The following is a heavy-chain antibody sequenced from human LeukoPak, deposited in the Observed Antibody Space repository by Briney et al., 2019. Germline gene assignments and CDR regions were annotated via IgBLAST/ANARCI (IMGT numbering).Heavy chain of an antibody. CDR1: GGSFSGYY. CDR2: INHSGST. CDR3: ARSPGEGYYYYYYMDV. D-gene: IGHD7-27*01. V-gene: IGHV4-34*01. J-gene: IGHJ6*03. Sequence: KPSETLSLTCAVYGGSFSGYYWSWIRQPPGKGLEWIGEINHSGSTNYNPSLKSRGTISVDTSKNQFSLKLSSVTAADTAVYYCARSPGEGYYYYYYMDVWGKGTTVTVSS.